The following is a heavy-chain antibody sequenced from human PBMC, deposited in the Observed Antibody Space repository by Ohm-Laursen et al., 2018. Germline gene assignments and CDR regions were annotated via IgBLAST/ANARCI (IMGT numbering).Heavy chain of an antibody. J-gene: IGHJ3*02. Sequence: ASVKVSCKASGYTFTAYYMHWVRQAPGQGLEWMGWIKPNSGGTNYAQKFQGRVTMTRDTSTSTDYMEVSSLTSDDTAVYYCARGLTRSAFDIWGQGTMVTVSS. V-gene: IGHV1-2*02. D-gene: IGHD4/OR15-4a*01. CDR2: IKPNSGGT. CDR3: ARGLTRSAFDI. CDR1: GYTFTAYY.